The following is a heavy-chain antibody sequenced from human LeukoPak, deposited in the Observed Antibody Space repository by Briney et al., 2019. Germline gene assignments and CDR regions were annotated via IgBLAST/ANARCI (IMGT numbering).Heavy chain of an antibody. CDR2: ISSSSSYI. CDR3: ARDPLTNPGLYYFDY. CDR1: GFTFSSYS. Sequence: GGSLRLSCAASGFTFSSYSMNWVRQAPGKGLEWVSSISSSSSYIYYADSVKGRFTISRDNAKNSLYLQMNSLRAEDTAVYYCARDPLTNPGLYYFDYWGQGTLVTVSS. D-gene: IGHD1-14*01. J-gene: IGHJ4*02. V-gene: IGHV3-21*04.